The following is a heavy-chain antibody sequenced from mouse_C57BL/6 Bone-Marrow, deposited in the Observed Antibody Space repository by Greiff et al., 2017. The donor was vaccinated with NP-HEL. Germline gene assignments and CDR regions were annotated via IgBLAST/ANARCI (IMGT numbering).Heavy chain of an antibody. D-gene: IGHD1-1*01. V-gene: IGHV1-26*01. J-gene: IGHJ1*03. CDR1: GYTFTDYY. CDR2: INPNNGGT. Sequence: VQLQQPGPELVKPGASVKISCKASGYTFTDYYMNWVKQSPGQSLEWIGGINPNNGGTSYNQKFKGKATLTVDKSSSTAYMKLRSLTSEDSAAYYCAREITSVVKYFEVWGTGTTVTVSS. CDR3: AREITSVVKYFEV.